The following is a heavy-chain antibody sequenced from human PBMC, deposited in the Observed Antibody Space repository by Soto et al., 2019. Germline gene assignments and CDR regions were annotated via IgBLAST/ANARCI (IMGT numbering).Heavy chain of an antibody. J-gene: IGHJ4*02. CDR2: ISFDGSNK. CDR1: GFTFSSSG. V-gene: IGHV3-30*18. Sequence: QVQLVESGGGVVQPGRSLRLSCAASGFTFSSSGMHWVRQAPGKGLEWVAVISFDGSNKYYADSVKGRFTISRDNSKNPVYLQLNSLRAEETAVCYCANRHGNGWYYFDNWGQGTLVPVSS. CDR3: ANRHGNGWYYFDN. D-gene: IGHD6-19*01.